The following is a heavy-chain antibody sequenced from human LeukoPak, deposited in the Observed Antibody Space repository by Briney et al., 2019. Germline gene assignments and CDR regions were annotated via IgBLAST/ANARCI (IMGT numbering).Heavy chain of an antibody. Sequence: PGGSLRLSCAASGFTFSSYAMSWVRQAPGKGLEWVSAISGSGGSTYYADSVKGRFTISRDNSKNTLYLQMNSLRAEDTAVYYCAKGPLTYYYDSSVLFPLDYWGQGTLVTVSS. CDR3: AKGPLTYYYDSSVLFPLDY. CDR2: ISGSGGST. V-gene: IGHV3-23*01. J-gene: IGHJ4*02. CDR1: GFTFSSYA. D-gene: IGHD3-22*01.